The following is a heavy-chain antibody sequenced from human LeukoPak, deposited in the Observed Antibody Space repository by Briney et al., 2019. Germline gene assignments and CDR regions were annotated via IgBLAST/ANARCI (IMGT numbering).Heavy chain of an antibody. D-gene: IGHD3-10*01. CDR1: GGSISSYY. V-gene: IGHV4-59*01. Sequence: SETLSLTCTVSGGSISSYYWSWIRQPPGKGLEWIGYIYYSGSTNYNPSLKSRVTISVDTSKNQFSLKLSSVTAADTAVYYCARATMVRGVKPLLDYWGQGTLVTVSS. CDR3: ARATMVRGVKPLLDY. CDR2: IYYSGST. J-gene: IGHJ4*02.